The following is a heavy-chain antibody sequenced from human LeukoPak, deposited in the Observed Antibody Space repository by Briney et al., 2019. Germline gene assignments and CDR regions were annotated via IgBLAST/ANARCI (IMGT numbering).Heavy chain of an antibody. V-gene: IGHV1-8*01. CDR3: ARPAVAEYYFDY. CDR2: VNPNSGNT. CDR1: GYTFTNYD. D-gene: IGHD6-19*01. Sequence: ASVKVSCKASGYTFTNYDITWVRQAPGQGLEWMGWVNPNSGNTGYAPKFQGRVTMTRNTSISTAYLQWSSLKASDTAMYYCARPAVAEYYFDYWGQGTLVTVSS. J-gene: IGHJ4*02.